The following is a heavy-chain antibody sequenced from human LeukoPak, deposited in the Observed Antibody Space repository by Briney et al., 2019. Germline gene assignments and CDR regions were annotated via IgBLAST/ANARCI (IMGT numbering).Heavy chain of an antibody. CDR2: MNPNSGNT. CDR3: ARGGLPVFYYYMDV. Sequence: ASVKVSCKASGYTFTTYTINWVRQATGQGLECMGWMNPNSGNTGYAQKFQGRVTMTRNTSISTAYMELSSLRSEDTAVYYCARGGLPVFYYYMDVWGKGTTVTISS. J-gene: IGHJ6*03. D-gene: IGHD2-15*01. CDR1: GYTFTTYT. V-gene: IGHV1-8*01.